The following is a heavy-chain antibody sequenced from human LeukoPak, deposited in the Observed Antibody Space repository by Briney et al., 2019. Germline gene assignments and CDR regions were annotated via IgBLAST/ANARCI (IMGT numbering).Heavy chain of an antibody. CDR2: IKQDGSEK. CDR1: GFTFSNYW. D-gene: IGHD6-19*01. CDR3: ARVIAVPGTPYDYYYMDV. J-gene: IGHJ6*03. Sequence: GGSLRLSCAASGFTFSNYWMSWVRQAPGKGLEWVANIKQDGSEKYYVDSVKGRFTISRDNAKNSLYLRMSSLRVGDTAVYSCARVIAVPGTPYDYYYMDVWGKGATVTVSS. V-gene: IGHV3-7*01.